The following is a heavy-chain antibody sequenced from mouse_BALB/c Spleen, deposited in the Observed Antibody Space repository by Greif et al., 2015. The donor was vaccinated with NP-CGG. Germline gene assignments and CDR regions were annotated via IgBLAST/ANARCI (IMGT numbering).Heavy chain of an antibody. J-gene: IGHJ4*01. V-gene: IGHV1-84*02. CDR1: GYTLTDYY. Sequence: QVQLQQSGPELVKPGASVKISCKASGYTLTDYYINWVKQKPGQGLEWIGWICPGSGNTKYNEKFKGKATLTVDTSSSTTYMQLSSLTSEDTAVYFCARRTGTEAMDYWGQGTSVTVSS. CDR3: ARRTGTEAMDY. D-gene: IGHD4-1*01. CDR2: ICPGSGNT.